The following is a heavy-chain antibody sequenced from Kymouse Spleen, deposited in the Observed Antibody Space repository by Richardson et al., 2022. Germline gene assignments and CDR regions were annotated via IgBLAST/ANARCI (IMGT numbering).Heavy chain of an antibody. CDR2: IWYDGSNK. CDR1: GFTFSSYG. J-gene: IGHJ6*02. Sequence: QVQLVESGGGVVQPGRSLRLSCAASGFTFSSYGMHWVRQAPGKGLEWVAVIWYDGSNKYYADSVKGRFTISRDNSKNTLYLQMNSLRAEDTAVYYCARDLHTGPRYSSRDYYGMDVWGQGTTVTVSS. CDR3: ARDLHTGPRYSSRDYYGMDV. D-gene: IGHD6-19*01. V-gene: IGHV3-33*01.